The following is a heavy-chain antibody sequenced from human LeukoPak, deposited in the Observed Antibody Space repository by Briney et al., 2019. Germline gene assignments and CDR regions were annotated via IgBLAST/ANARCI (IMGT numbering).Heavy chain of an antibody. Sequence: ASVKVSCKASGYTFTSYAMHWVRQAPGQRLEWMGWINAGNGNTKYSQKFQGRVTITRDTSASTAYMELSSLRSGDTAVYYCARDPVGFGDAFGIWGQGTMVTVSS. D-gene: IGHD3-10*01. J-gene: IGHJ3*02. V-gene: IGHV1-3*01. CDR3: ARDPVGFGDAFGI. CDR2: INAGNGNT. CDR1: GYTFTSYA.